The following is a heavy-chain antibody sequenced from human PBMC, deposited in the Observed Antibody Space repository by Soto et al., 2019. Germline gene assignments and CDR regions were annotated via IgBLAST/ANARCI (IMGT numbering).Heavy chain of an antibody. CDR3: ARVKGSGYHNWFDP. Sequence: GASVKVSCKASGYTFTSYGISWVRQAPGQGLEWMGWISAYNGNTNYAQKLQGRVTMTTDTSTSTAYMEVRSLRSDDTAVYYCARVKGSGYHNWFDPWGQGTLVTVSS. J-gene: IGHJ5*02. D-gene: IGHD3-22*01. CDR1: GYTFTSYG. V-gene: IGHV1-18*01. CDR2: ISAYNGNT.